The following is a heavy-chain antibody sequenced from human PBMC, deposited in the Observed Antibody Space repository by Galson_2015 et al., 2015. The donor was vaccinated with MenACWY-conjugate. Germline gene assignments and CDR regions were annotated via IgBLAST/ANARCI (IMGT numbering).Heavy chain of an antibody. CDR2: IYPANSDT. Sequence: QSGAEVKKPGESLKISCSASGYVFTSYWIGWVRQTPAKGLEWMGSIYPANSDTRYSPSLQGQVTISAGTSTNTAYLQWPSLKASDTAMYYCVRSPPTTISEVYAPHFDYWGQGTLVAVSS. D-gene: IGHD3-3*01. J-gene: IGHJ4*02. V-gene: IGHV5-51*03. CDR3: VRSPPTTISEVYAPHFDY. CDR1: GYVFTSYW.